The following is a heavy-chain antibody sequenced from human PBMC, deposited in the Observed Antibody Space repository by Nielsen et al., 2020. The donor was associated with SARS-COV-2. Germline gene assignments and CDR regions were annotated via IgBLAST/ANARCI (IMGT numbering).Heavy chain of an antibody. V-gene: IGHV3-30*02. Sequence: GGSLRLSCAASGFTFSSYGMHWVRQAPGKGLEWVAVIWYDGSNKYYADSVKGRFTISRDNSKNTLYLQMNSLRPEDTAVYYCAKENGTTSYYYGMDVWGQGTTVTVSS. D-gene: IGHD1/OR15-1a*01. CDR2: IWYDGSNK. CDR1: GFTFSSYG. J-gene: IGHJ6*02. CDR3: AKENGTTSYYYGMDV.